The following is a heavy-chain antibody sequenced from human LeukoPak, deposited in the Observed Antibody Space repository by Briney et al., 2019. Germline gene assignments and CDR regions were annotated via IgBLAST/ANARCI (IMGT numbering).Heavy chain of an antibody. CDR2: ISGSGGST. Sequence: GGSLRLSCAASGFTFSSYGMSWVRQDPGKGLEWVSAISGSGGSTYYADSVRGRFTISRDNSKSTLSLRMNSLRAEDTAIYYCATYRQVLLPFESWGQGTLVTVSS. CDR1: GFTFSSYG. CDR3: ATYRQVLLPFES. D-gene: IGHD2-8*02. J-gene: IGHJ4*02. V-gene: IGHV3-23*01.